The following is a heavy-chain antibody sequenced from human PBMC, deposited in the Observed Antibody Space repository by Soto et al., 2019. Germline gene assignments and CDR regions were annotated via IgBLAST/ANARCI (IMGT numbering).Heavy chain of an antibody. J-gene: IGHJ6*02. V-gene: IGHV1-69*01. CDR1: GGTFSSYA. Sequence: QVQLVQSGAEVKKPGSSVKVSCTASGGTFSSYAISWVRQAPGQGLEWMGGIIPIFGTANYAQKFQGRVTITADESTSTAYMELSSLRSEDTAVYYCARVPRITGTIYHYYGMDVWGQGTTVTVSS. CDR2: IIPIFGTA. D-gene: IGHD1-7*01. CDR3: ARVPRITGTIYHYYGMDV.